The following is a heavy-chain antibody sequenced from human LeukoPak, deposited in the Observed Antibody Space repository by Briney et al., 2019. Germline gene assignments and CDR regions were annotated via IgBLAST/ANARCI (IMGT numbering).Heavy chain of an antibody. Sequence: ASVKVSCKASGYTFTSYGMSWVRQAPGQGLEWMGSISAYNGNTNYAQKLQGRVTLTTDTSTSTAYMELRSLRSDDTAVYYCARTAYDSSGYYGLVWFDPWGQGTLVTVSS. CDR2: ISAYNGNT. J-gene: IGHJ5*02. V-gene: IGHV1-18*01. CDR1: GYTFTSYG. CDR3: ARTAYDSSGYYGLVWFDP. D-gene: IGHD3-22*01.